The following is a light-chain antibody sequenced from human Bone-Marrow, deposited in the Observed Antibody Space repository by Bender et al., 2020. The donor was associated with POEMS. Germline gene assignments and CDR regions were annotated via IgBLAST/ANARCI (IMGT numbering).Light chain of an antibody. V-gene: IGLV1-44*01. J-gene: IGLJ3*02. CDR2: SSH. CDR1: SSNIGAHA. CDR3: AVWDDSLNGWV. Sequence: QSVLTQPPSASGTPGQRVTISCSGGSSNIGAHAVNWYQHLPGTAPKLLIYSSHRRPSEVPDRFSGSRSGTSASLAISGLQSEDEADYYCAVWDDSLNGWVFGGGTKRTGL.